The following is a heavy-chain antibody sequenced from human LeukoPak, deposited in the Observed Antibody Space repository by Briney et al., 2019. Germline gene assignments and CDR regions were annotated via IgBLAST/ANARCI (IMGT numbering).Heavy chain of an antibody. CDR2: IYGTGST. CDR3: ARYDSRGSASTRFDY. CDR1: GYSLGKNYY. Sequence: SETLSLTCAVSGYSLGKNYYWGWIRQPPGKGLEWIGRIYGTGSTSYNPSLMNRVTMSVDTSKNHFSLKLTSVTAADAAVYYCARYDSRGSASTRFDYWGQGILVTISS. J-gene: IGHJ4*02. D-gene: IGHD3-16*01. V-gene: IGHV4-38-2*01.